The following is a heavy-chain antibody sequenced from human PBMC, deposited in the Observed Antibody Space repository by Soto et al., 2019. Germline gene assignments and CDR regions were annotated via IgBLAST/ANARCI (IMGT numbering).Heavy chain of an antibody. V-gene: IGHV4-31*03. Sequence: QVQLQESGPGLVKPSQTLSLTCTVSGGSISSGGYYWSWIRQHPGKGLEWIGYIYYSGSTYYNPSLKSRVTISVDTSKNQFSLKLSSVTAADTAVYYCARVSSMITFGGVIVRPNPPLDYWGQGTLVTVSS. CDR3: ARVSSMITFGGVIVRPNPPLDY. J-gene: IGHJ4*02. CDR1: GGSISSGGYY. CDR2: IYYSGST. D-gene: IGHD3-16*02.